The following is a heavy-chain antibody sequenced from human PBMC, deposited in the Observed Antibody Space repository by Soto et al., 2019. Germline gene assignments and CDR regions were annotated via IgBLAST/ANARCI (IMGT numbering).Heavy chain of an antibody. Sequence: PGGSLRLSCAASGFILSNYDMNWVRQAPGRGLEWVSLITGSGDTTYYADSVKGEVTISADKSISTAYLQWSSLKASDTAMYYCTRRVRNYGDYRTYYYYYGMDVWGQGTTVTVSS. CDR3: TRRVRNYGDYRTYYYYYGMDV. D-gene: IGHD4-17*01. V-gene: IGHV3-23*01. J-gene: IGHJ6*02. CDR1: GFILSNYD. CDR2: ITGSGDTT.